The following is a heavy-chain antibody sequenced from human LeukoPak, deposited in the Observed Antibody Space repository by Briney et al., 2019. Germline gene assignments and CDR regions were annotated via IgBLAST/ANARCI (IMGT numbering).Heavy chain of an antibody. J-gene: IGHJ4*02. Sequence: TGGSLRLSCAASGFSFADYGMSWVRQAPGKGLEWVSAISGNGRSTYYADSVKGRFTISRDNSKNTLYLQMNSLRAEDTAVYYCAKDPLVRGLTYDQWGQGTMVTVSS. D-gene: IGHD3-10*01. CDR1: GFSFADYG. CDR3: AKDPLVRGLTYDQ. CDR2: ISGNGRST. V-gene: IGHV3-23*01.